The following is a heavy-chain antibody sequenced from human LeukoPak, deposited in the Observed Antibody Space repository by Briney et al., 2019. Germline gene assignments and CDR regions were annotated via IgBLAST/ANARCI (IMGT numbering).Heavy chain of an antibody. CDR1: GGSFSGYY. Sequence: SETPSLTCAVYGGSFSGYYWSWIRQPPGKGLEWIGEINHSGSTNYNPSLKSRVTISVDTSKNQFSLKLSSVTAADTAVYYCAGGATVTRFDYWGQGTLVTVSS. D-gene: IGHD4-17*01. CDR3: AGGATVTRFDY. CDR2: INHSGST. V-gene: IGHV4-34*01. J-gene: IGHJ4*02.